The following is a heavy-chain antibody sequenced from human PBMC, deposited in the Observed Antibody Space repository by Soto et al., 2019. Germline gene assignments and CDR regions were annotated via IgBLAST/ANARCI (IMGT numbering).Heavy chain of an antibody. CDR3: TRGAGSFSGVAF. Sequence: EVSWVLNSPGKGLEWIAHISFSGSTIYSADSVKGRFSISRDNSKNFLYLQMSGLRADDSAVYYCTRGAGSFSGVAFWLLGTTVPVSS. J-gene: IGHJ6*02. CDR1: E. V-gene: IGHV3-48*03. CDR2: ISFSGSTI.